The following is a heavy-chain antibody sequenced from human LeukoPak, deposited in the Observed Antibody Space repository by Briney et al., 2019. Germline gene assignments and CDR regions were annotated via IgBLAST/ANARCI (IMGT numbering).Heavy chain of an antibody. CDR1: GGSFSGYY. CDR3: ARQKSLLRYFDWLARRANNWFDP. CDR2: INHSGST. Sequence: PSETLSLTCAVYGGSFSGYYWSWIRQPPGKELEWIGEINHSGSTNYNPSLKSRVTISVDTSKNQFSLKLSSVTAADTAVYYCARQKSLLRYFDWLARRANNWFDPWGQGTLVTVSS. V-gene: IGHV4-34*01. J-gene: IGHJ5*02. D-gene: IGHD3-9*01.